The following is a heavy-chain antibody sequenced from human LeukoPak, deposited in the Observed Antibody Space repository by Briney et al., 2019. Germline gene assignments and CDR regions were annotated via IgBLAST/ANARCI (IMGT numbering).Heavy chain of an antibody. CDR3: ARAVTQRDGYNWYYFDY. D-gene: IGHD5-24*01. CDR2: IYYSGST. V-gene: IGHV4-59*07. CDR1: GGSISSYY. Sequence: SDTLSLTCAVSGGSISSYYWSWVRQPPGKALEWIGYIYYSGSTNYNPSLKSRVTISVDTSKNQFSLKLSSVTAADTAVYYCARAVTQRDGYNWYYFDYWGQGTLATVSS. J-gene: IGHJ4*02.